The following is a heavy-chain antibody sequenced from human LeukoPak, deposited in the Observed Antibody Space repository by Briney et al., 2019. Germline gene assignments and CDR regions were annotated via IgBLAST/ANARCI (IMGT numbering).Heavy chain of an antibody. CDR1: GGSISSGSYY. V-gene: IGHV4-61*02. CDR2: IYTSGST. CDR3: AKVGVSGAARLDY. J-gene: IGHJ4*02. D-gene: IGHD6-6*01. Sequence: PSQTLSLTCTVSGGSISSGSYYWSWIRQPAGKGLEWIGRIYTSGSTNYNPSLKSRVTISVDTSKNQFSLKLSSVTAADTAVYYCAKVGVSGAARLDYWGQGTLVTVSS.